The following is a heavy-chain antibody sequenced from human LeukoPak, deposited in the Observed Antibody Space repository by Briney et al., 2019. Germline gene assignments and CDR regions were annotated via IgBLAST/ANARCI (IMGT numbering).Heavy chain of an antibody. CDR2: ISYDGSNK. D-gene: IGHD1-26*01. Sequence: AESLRLSCAASGFTFSSYGMHWVRQAPGKGLEWVVVISYDGSNKYYADSVKGRFTISRDNSKNTLYLQMNSLRAEDTAVYYCAKDSPSGSYSNGVDYWGQGTLVTVPS. V-gene: IGHV3-30*18. CDR3: AKDSPSGSYSNGVDY. CDR1: GFTFSSYG. J-gene: IGHJ4*02.